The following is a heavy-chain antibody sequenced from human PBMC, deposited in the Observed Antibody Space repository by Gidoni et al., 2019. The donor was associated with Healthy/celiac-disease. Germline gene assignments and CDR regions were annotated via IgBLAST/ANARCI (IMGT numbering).Heavy chain of an antibody. D-gene: IGHD3-22*01. J-gene: IGHJ6*02. Sequence: VQLQESGPGLVKPSETLSLTSTVSVGSISSYYWSWIRQPPGKGLEWIGYIYYRGSTNYNPSLKSRVTISVDTSKNQFSLKLSSVTAEDTAVYYCARDLHYDSSGYGMDVWGQGTTVTVSS. V-gene: IGHV4-59*01. CDR2: IYYRGST. CDR1: VGSISSYY. CDR3: ARDLHYDSSGYGMDV.